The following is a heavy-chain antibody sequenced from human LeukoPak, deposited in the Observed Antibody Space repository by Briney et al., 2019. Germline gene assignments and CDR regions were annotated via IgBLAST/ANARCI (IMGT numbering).Heavy chain of an antibody. CDR1: GGSISSGGYY. Sequence: SQTLSLTCTVSGGSISSGGYYWSWIRQPPGKGLEWIGYIYHSGSTYYNPSLKSRVTISVDRSKNQFSLKLSSVTAADTAVYYCASLSRAYNWNYESDYWGQGTLVTVSS. V-gene: IGHV4-30-2*01. CDR3: ASLSRAYNWNYESDY. D-gene: IGHD1-7*01. CDR2: IYHSGST. J-gene: IGHJ4*02.